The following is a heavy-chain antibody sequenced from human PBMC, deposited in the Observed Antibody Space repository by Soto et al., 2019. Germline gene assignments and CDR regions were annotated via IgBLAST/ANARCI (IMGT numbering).Heavy chain of an antibody. CDR3: ARHLTYCSAGSCYSDFPYYGMDV. CDR2: IFYSGST. V-gene: IGHV4-39*01. D-gene: IGHD2-15*01. Sequence: SETLSLTCTVSGGSISSSSYYWGWIRQPPGKGLEWIGSIFYSGSTYYNPSLNIRVTISVDTSKNHFSLKLSSVTAADTAVYYCARHLTYCSAGSCYSDFPYYGMDVWGQGTTVTVS. J-gene: IGHJ6*02. CDR1: GGSISSSSYY.